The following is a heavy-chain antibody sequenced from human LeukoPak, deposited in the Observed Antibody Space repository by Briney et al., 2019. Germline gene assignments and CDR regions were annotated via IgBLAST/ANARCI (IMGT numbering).Heavy chain of an antibody. J-gene: IGHJ5*02. Sequence: ASVKVSCKASGYTFTGYYIHWVRQAPGQGLECVGWINPNSGGTNYAQKFQGRVTMTRDTSISTAYMELSRFRSDATAVYYCARGGAGSYFSWLDPWGQGTLVTVSS. CDR2: INPNSGGT. V-gene: IGHV1-2*02. D-gene: IGHD3-10*01. CDR1: GYTFTGYY. CDR3: ARGGAGSYFSWLDP.